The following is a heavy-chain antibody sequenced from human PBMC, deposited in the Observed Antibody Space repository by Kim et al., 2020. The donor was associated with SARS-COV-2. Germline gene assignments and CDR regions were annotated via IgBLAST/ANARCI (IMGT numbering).Heavy chain of an antibody. CDR3: ARASILAGTGP. Sequence: ANDAQKFQGRVTITADESTSTAYMELSSLRSEDTAVYYCARASILAGTGPWGQGTLVTVSS. CDR2: A. J-gene: IGHJ5*02. V-gene: IGHV1-69*01. D-gene: IGHD6-19*01.